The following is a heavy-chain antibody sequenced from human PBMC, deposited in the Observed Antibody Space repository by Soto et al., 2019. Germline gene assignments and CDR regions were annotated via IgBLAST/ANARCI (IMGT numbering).Heavy chain of an antibody. Sequence: ASVKVSCKASGYTFTGYYMHWVRQAPGQGLEWMGWINPNSGGTNYAQKFQGRVTMTRDTSISTAYMELSRLRSDDTAVYYCARSIYCSGGSCYYYYGMDVWGQGTTVTVSS. D-gene: IGHD2-15*01. J-gene: IGHJ6*02. CDR1: GYTFTGYY. CDR3: ARSIYCSGGSCYYYYGMDV. V-gene: IGHV1-2*02. CDR2: INPNSGGT.